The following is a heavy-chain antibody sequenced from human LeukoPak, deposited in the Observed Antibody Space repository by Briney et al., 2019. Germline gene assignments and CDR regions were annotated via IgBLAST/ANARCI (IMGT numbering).Heavy chain of an antibody. V-gene: IGHV4-38-2*02. CDR2: IYHSGRT. J-gene: IGHJ4*02. D-gene: IGHD5-24*01. CDR1: GYSISSGYY. CDR3: ARLHLPATRFDY. Sequence: SETLSLTCTVSGYSISSGYYWGWIRQPPGKGLEWIGSIYHSGRTFYNPSLKSRVTISVDTSKNQFSLKLTSVTAADTAVYYCARLHLPATRFDYWGQGTLVTVSS.